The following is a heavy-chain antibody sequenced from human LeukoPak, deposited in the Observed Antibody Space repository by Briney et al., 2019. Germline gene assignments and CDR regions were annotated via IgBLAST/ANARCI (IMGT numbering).Heavy chain of an antibody. CDR1: GYNFTTSW. CDR3: SRRRGSGRTDY. CDR2: IYPGDSDT. V-gene: IGHV5-51*01. D-gene: IGHD3-10*01. Sequence: GESLKISCKASGYNFTTSWIGWVRQMPGKGPEWMGIIYPGDSDTRYSPSFQGLVTITADKSISTTYLQWGSLKASDTAMYYCSRRRGSGRTDYWGQGTLVTVS. J-gene: IGHJ4*02.